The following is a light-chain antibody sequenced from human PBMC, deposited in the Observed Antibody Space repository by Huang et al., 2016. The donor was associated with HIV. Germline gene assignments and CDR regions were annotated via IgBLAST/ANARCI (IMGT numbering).Light chain of an antibody. V-gene: IGKV1-39*01. J-gene: IGKJ4*01. CDR1: QTIRSY. CDR3: QQTYNTPLT. Sequence: DIKMTKSPSSLSASVGARVTITCRASQTIRSYLNWYGQKPGKAPDLLIFGATNLQSGVPSRFTGSRSGTDFTLTISSLQPEDFATYYCQQTYNTPLTFGGGTKVEIK. CDR2: GAT.